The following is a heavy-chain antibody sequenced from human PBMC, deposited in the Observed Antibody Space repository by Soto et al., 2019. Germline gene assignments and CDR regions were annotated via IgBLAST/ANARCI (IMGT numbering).Heavy chain of an antibody. Sequence: TSETLSLTCTVSGGSISSSSYYWGWIRQPPGKGLEWIGSIYYSGSTYYNPSLKSRVTISVGTSKNQFSLKLSSVTAADTAVYYCASPKIAFYNWFDPWGQGTLVTVSS. D-gene: IGHD3-3*02. CDR3: ASPKIAFYNWFDP. CDR2: IYYSGST. J-gene: IGHJ5*02. V-gene: IGHV4-39*01. CDR1: GGSISSSSYY.